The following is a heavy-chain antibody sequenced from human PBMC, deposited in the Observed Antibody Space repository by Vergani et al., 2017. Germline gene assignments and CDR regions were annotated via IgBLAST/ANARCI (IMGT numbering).Heavy chain of an antibody. CDR1: GFTFSSYS. Sequence: EVQLVESGGGLVKPGGSLRLSCAASGFTFSSYSMNWVRQAPGKGLEWVSSISSSSSYIYYADSVKGRFTISRDNAKNSLYLQMNSLRAEDTAVYYCASTTGGYSYGFPFDYWGQGTLVTVSS. D-gene: IGHD5-18*01. J-gene: IGHJ4*02. CDR2: ISSSSSYI. CDR3: ASTTGGYSYGFPFDY. V-gene: IGHV3-21*01.